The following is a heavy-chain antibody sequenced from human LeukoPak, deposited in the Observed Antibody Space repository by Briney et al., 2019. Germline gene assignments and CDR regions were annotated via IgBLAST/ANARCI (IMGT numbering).Heavy chain of an antibody. J-gene: IGHJ4*02. CDR3: ARVTPYYDILTGYMIH. CDR1: GYTFTGYY. D-gene: IGHD3-9*01. Sequence: ASVKVSCKASGYTFTGYYMHWVRQAPGQGLEWMGWISAYNRNTNYAQKLQGRVTMTTDTSTRTAYMELRSLRSDDTAVYYCARVTPYYDILTGYMIHWGQGTLVTVSS. V-gene: IGHV1-18*04. CDR2: ISAYNRNT.